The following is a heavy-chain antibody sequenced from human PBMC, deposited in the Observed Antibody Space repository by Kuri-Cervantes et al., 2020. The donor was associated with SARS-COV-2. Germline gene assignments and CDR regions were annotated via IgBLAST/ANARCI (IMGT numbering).Heavy chain of an antibody. CDR3: ARDLRMGKSLDY. J-gene: IGHJ4*02. CDR2: IKQDGSEK. D-gene: IGHD7-27*01. V-gene: IGHV3-7*01. CDR1: GFTVSSNY. Sequence: GESLKISCAASGFTVSSNYMSWVRQAPGKGLEWVANIKQDGSEKYYVDSVKGRFTISRDNAKNSVYLQMNSLRVEDTAVYYCARDLRMGKSLDYWGQGTLVTVSS.